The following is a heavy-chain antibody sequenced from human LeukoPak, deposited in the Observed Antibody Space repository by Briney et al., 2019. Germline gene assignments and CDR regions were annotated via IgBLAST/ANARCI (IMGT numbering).Heavy chain of an antibody. CDR2: IKQDGSEK. V-gene: IGHV3-7*01. CDR1: GFTFSSYW. CDR3: AIPPYYYDSSGSNWFDP. Sequence: GGSLRLSCAASGFTFSSYWMCWVRQAPGKGLEWVANIKQDGSEKYYVDSVKGRFTISRDNAKNSLYLQMNSLRAEDTAVYYCAIPPYYYDSSGSNWFDPWGQGTLVTVSS. D-gene: IGHD3-22*01. J-gene: IGHJ5*02.